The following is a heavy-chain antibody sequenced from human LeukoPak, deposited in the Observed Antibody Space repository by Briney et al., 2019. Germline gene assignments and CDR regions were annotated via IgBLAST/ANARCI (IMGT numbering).Heavy chain of an antibody. CDR1: GGTFSSYA. D-gene: IGHD5-12*01. Sequence: ASVKVSCKASGGTFSSYAISWVRQAPGQGLEWMGGIIPIFGTANYAQKFQGRVTITADESTSTAYMGLSSLRSEDTAVYYCARGTPGYSGYDSWPCWGQGTLVTVSS. CDR2: IIPIFGTA. V-gene: IGHV1-69*01. J-gene: IGHJ4*02. CDR3: ARGTPGYSGYDSWPC.